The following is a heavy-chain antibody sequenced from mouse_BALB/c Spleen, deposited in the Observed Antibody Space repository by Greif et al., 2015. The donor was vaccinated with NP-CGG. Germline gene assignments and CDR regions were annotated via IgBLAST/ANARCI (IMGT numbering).Heavy chain of an antibody. J-gene: IGHJ4*01. Sequence: VNVVESGPGLAAPSQSLSITCTVSGFSLTSYGVHWVRQPPGKGLEWLGVIWXGGSTNYNSALMSRLSISKDNSKSXVFLKMNSLQTDDTAMYYCARDGYYAMDYWGQGTSVTVSS. CDR1: GFSLTSYG. V-gene: IGHV2-9*02. CDR3: ARDGYYAMDY. CDR2: IWXGGST.